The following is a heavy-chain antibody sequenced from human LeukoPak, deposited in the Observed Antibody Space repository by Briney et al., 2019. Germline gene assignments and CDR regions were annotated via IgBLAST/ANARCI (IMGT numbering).Heavy chain of an antibody. CDR3: ASGLVVPAAMPYYYYYMDV. CDR1: GGSISSGSYY. J-gene: IGHJ6*03. D-gene: IGHD2-2*01. CDR2: IYTSGST. Sequence: PSETLSLTCTVSGGSISSGSYYWSWIRQPAGKGLEWIGRIYTSGSTNYNPSLKSRVTISVDTSKNQFSLKLSSVTAADTAVYYCASGLVVPAAMPYYYYYMDVWGKGTTVTVSS. V-gene: IGHV4-61*02.